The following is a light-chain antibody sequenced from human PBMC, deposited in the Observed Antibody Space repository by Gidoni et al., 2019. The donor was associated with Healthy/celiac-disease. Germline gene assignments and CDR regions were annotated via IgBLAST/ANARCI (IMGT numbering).Light chain of an antibody. Sequence: EIVLTQSPGTLSLSTGERATLSRRASQSVSSSYLAWYQQKPGQAPRLLIYGASSRATGIPDRFSGSGSGTDFTLTISRLEPEDFAVYYCQQYGSSPSTFXXXTKVEIK. V-gene: IGKV3-20*01. CDR1: QSVSSSY. J-gene: IGKJ1*01. CDR3: QQYGSSPST. CDR2: GAS.